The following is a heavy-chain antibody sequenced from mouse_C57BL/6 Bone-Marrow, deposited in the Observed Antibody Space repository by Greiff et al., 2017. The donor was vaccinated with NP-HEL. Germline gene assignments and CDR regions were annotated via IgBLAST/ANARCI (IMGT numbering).Heavy chain of an antibody. J-gene: IGHJ1*03. CDR3: ARDTGDYDVNWYFDV. CDR1: GFTFTDYY. CDR2: ISNKANGYKS. D-gene: IGHD2-4*01. Sequence: EVKLVESGGGLVQPGGSLSLSCAASGFTFTDYYMSWVRQPPGKALEWFGFISNKANGYKSAYSATVKGRFTISRANSQSILHLHMIALTAEDSVTYYCARDTGDYDVNWYFDVWGTGTTVTVSA. V-gene: IGHV7-3*01.